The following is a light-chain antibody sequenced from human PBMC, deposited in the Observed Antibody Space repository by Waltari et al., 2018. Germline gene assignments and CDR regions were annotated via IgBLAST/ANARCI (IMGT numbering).Light chain of an antibody. Sequence: QSALTQPASVSVSPGQSITFSSTGTSSAVVGYYYVSWYQHHPGKAPKLMIYEVSNRPSGVSNRFSGSKSGNTASLTISGLQAEDEADYYCSSYTTSGSPMDVFGTGTKVTVL. CDR1: SSAVVGYYY. CDR2: EVS. V-gene: IGLV2-14*01. CDR3: SSYTTSGSPMDV. J-gene: IGLJ1*01.